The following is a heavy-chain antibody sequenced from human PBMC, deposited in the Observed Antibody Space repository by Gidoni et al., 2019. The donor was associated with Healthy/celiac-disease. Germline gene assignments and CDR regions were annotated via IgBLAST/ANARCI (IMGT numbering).Heavy chain of an antibody. Sequence: QVQLVESGGGVVQPGRSLRLSCAASGFTFSSYGMHWVRQAPGKGLEWVAVIWYDGSNKYYADYVKGRFTISRDNSKNTLYLQMNSLRAEDTAVYYCARASSTSYDAFDIWGQGTMVTVSS. D-gene: IGHD2-2*01. CDR3: ARASSTSYDAFDI. CDR1: GFTFSSYG. CDR2: IWYDGSNK. J-gene: IGHJ3*02. V-gene: IGHV3-33*01.